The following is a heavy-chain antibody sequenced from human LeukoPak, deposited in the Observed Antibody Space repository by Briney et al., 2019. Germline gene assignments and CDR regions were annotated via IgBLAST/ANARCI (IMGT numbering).Heavy chain of an antibody. CDR2: IYMGGGT. CDR1: GFSVSDSY. V-gene: IGHV3-53*01. D-gene: IGHD6-19*01. Sequence: GGSLRLSCTASGFSVSDSYMTWVRQAPGKGLEWVSVIYMGGGTFYADSVKGRFTISRDNSKNILFLQMKGLRAEDTAVYYCARAGGLRIAVAPIDYWGQGTLVNVS. CDR3: ARAGGLRIAVAPIDY. J-gene: IGHJ4*02.